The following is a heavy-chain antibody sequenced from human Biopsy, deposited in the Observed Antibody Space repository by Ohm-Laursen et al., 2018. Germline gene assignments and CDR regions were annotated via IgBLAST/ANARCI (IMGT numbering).Heavy chain of an antibody. V-gene: IGHV4-61*01. CDR1: GDSVSSGSFY. J-gene: IGHJ4*02. D-gene: IGHD6-19*01. Sequence: PSDTLSLTCIVSGDSVSSGSFYWTWIRQPPGQGLEYIGYIYDRGSTANYNPSLGSRVTMSVDMPKNQFSLKLSSVTAADTAIYYCARGMRSSGWPYFDSWGQGTLVTVSS. CDR3: ARGMRSSGWPYFDS. CDR2: IYDRGSTA.